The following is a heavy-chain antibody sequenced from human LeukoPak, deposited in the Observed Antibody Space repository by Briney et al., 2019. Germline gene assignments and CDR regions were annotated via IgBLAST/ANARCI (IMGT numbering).Heavy chain of an antibody. Sequence: PGGSLRLSCAASGFTFSSYWMHWVRQAPGKGLVWVSCINSDGSSTSYADSVKGRFTISRDNAKNTLYLQMNSLRAEDTAVYYCASNADTAYYYYYMDVWGKGTTVTVSS. CDR2: INSDGSST. J-gene: IGHJ6*03. V-gene: IGHV3-74*01. CDR3: ASNADTAYYYYYMDV. D-gene: IGHD5-18*01. CDR1: GFTFSSYW.